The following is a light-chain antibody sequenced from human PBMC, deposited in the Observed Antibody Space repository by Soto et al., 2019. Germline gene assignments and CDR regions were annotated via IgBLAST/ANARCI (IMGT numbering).Light chain of an antibody. J-gene: IGKJ5*01. CDR3: HQYGISPPVT. CDR2: GAS. Sequence: EIVLTQSPGTLSLSPGERATLSCRASQSVSSSYLAWYQQKPGQAPRLLIYGASSRDTGIPDRFSGSGSGTDFTLTISRLEPEDFAMYYCHQYGISPPVTFGQGTRLEIK. V-gene: IGKV3-20*01. CDR1: QSVSSSY.